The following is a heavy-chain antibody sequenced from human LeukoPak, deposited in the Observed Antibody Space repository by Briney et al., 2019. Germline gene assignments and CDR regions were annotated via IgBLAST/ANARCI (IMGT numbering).Heavy chain of an antibody. J-gene: IGHJ6*02. CDR3: ASAVVYTSYYGMDV. CDR1: GYTFTGYY. V-gene: IGHV1-2*02. CDR2: INPNSGGT. D-gene: IGHD6-13*01. Sequence: ASVKISCKASGYTFTGYYMHWVRQAPGQGLEWMGWINPNSGGTNYAQKFQGRVTMTRDTSISTAYMELSRLRSDDTAVYYCASAVVYTSYYGMDVWGQGTTVTVSS.